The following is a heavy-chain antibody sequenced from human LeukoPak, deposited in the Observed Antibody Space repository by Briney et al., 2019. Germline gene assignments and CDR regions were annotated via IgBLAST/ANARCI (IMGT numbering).Heavy chain of an antibody. Sequence: VSGPTLVNPTRTLTLSCTFSGFSLSTSGVGVGWIRQPPGKALEWLALIYWDDDKRYSPSLKSRLTITKDTSKNQVVLTMTNMDPVDTATYYCAHVDSSGYYLLFDYWGQGTLVTVSS. V-gene: IGHV2-5*02. CDR3: AHVDSSGYYLLFDY. CDR2: IYWDDDK. CDR1: GFSLSTSGVG. J-gene: IGHJ4*02. D-gene: IGHD3-22*01.